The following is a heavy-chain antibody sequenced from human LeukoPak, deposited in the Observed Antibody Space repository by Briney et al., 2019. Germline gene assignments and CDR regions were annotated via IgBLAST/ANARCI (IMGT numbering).Heavy chain of an antibody. Sequence: PGGSLRLSSAAAVFTFTGLALSWVRLGPCKGLEWVSAISGSGWSKYYADYVKGRLTISRDNSKKQLYVQMNSLRAEDTATYYCAKGTTYYDILTGYGYPYYFDYWGQGTLVTVSS. J-gene: IGHJ4*02. V-gene: IGHV3-23*01. D-gene: IGHD3-9*01. CDR2: ISGSGWSK. CDR3: AKGTTYYDILTGYGYPYYFDY. CDR1: VFTFTGLA.